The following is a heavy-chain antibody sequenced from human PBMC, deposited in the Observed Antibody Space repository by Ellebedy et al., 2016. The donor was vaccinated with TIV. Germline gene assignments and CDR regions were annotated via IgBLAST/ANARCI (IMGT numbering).Heavy chain of an antibody. V-gene: IGHV3-23*01. CDR2: IVGSGA. D-gene: IGHD2-21*02. Sequence: GESLKISCVGSGFIFSTYAMAWVRQAPGKGLEWVSGIVGSGAEKYADSVKGRFTISRDNSKRTVDLQMRSVRAEDTDGYFCAKDRTSGDGYWVFDSWGQGTMVSVSS. CDR1: GFIFSTYA. J-gene: IGHJ4*02. CDR3: AKDRTSGDGYWVFDS.